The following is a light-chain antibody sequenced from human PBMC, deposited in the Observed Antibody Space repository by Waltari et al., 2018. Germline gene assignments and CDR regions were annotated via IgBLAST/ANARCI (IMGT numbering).Light chain of an antibody. CDR2: SND. V-gene: IGLV1-44*01. CDR3: ATWDDRLTGVL. J-gene: IGLJ2*01. CDR1: SPNIGSNT. Sequence: QSVVTQPPSASGTPGQRVTISCSGSSPNIGSNTVNLYQVLPGTAPRLLIYSNDQRPSGVPDRFSDSKAGTSASLAISGLQSEDEDEYYCATWDDRLTGVLFGGGTKVTVL.